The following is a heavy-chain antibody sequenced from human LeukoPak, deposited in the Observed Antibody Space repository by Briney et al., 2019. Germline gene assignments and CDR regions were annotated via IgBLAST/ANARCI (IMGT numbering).Heavy chain of an antibody. V-gene: IGHV3-23*01. Sequence: GGSLRLSCAASGFTFSSYAMSWVRQAPGKGLEWVSVISGSGDSTYYGDSVKGRFTISRANSKNTLYLQMKSLTAEDTAVYYCAKGYCSSTTCYIRELAHAYWGQGTMVTVSS. CDR1: GFTFSSYA. CDR2: ISGSGDST. CDR3: AKGYCSSTTCYIRELAHAY. J-gene: IGHJ4*02. D-gene: IGHD2-2*02.